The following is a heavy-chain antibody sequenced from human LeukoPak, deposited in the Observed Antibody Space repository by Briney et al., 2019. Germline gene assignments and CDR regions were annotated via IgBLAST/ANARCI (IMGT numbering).Heavy chain of an antibody. CDR1: GYTFTGYY. V-gene: IGHV1-2*02. CDR3: ARDRWDIVVVPAVMGVDY. D-gene: IGHD2-2*01. CDR2: INPNSGGT. J-gene: IGHJ4*02. Sequence: ASVKVSCKASGYTFTGYYMHWVRQAPGQGLEWMGWINPNSGGTNYAQKFQGRVTMTRDTSISTAYMELSRLRSDDTAVYYCARDRWDIVVVPAVMGVDYWGQGTLVTVSS.